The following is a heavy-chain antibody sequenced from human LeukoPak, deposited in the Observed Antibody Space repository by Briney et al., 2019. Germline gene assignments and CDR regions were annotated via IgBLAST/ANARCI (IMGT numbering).Heavy chain of an antibody. D-gene: IGHD5-24*01. Sequence: PSETLSLTCTVSGGSISRSNYYWGWIRQPPGKGLEWIGSIYDSGSTYYNPSLKSRVTISVDTSKNQFSLKLSSVTAADTAVYYCARESLTWLQSRTSWFDPWGQGTLVTVSS. J-gene: IGHJ5*02. CDR2: IYDSGST. CDR1: GGSISRSNYY. CDR3: ARESLTWLQSRTSWFDP. V-gene: IGHV4-39*07.